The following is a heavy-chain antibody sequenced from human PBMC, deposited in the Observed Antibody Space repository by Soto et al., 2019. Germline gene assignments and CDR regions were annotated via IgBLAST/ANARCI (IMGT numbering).Heavy chain of an antibody. CDR3: AGGGAPYYYDSSGSPLF. V-gene: IGHV4-31*03. CDR2: IHYSGST. Sequence: QVQLQESGPGLVKPSQTLSLTCSVTGDSISSGGTYWSWIRQHPGKGLEWIGYIHYSGSTYYNPPLKSRLTISIDTSKNQCSQKLNPVTAADTAVYYCAGGGAPYYYDSSGSPLFWGQGTLVTVSS. CDR1: GDSISSGGTY. J-gene: IGHJ4*02. D-gene: IGHD3-22*01.